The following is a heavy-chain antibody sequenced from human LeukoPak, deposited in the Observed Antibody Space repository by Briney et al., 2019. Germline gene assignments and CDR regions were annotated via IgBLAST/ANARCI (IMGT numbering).Heavy chain of an antibody. CDR2: INHSGST. V-gene: IGHV4-34*01. CDR3: ASRIAVAGEGFDP. Sequence: PSETLSLTCAVYGGSFSGYYWSWIRQPPGKGLEWIGEINHSGSTNYNPSLKSRVTISVDTSKNQFSLKLSSVTAADTAVYYCASRIAVAGEGFDPWGQGTLVTVSS. J-gene: IGHJ5*02. CDR1: GGSFSGYY. D-gene: IGHD6-19*01.